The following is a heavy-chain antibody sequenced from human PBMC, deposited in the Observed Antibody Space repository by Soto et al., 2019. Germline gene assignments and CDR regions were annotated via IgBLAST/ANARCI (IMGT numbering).Heavy chain of an antibody. CDR1: GYTFTSYG. D-gene: IGHD3-10*02. CDR3: ARDIGWLFGYYYGMDV. V-gene: IGHV1-18*01. J-gene: IGHJ6*02. Sequence: ASVKVSCKASGYTFTSYGISWVRQAPGQGLEWMGWISAYNGNTNYAQKLRGRVTMTTDTSTSTAYMELRSLRSDDTAVYYCARDIGWLFGYYYGMDVWGQGTTVTVSS. CDR2: ISAYNGNT.